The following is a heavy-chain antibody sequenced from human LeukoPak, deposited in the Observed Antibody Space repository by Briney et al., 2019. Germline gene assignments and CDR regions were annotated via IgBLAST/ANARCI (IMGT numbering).Heavy chain of an antibody. CDR1: GFTFSSYA. CDR2: ISVSGGST. Sequence: PGGSLRLSCAASGFTFSSYALSWVRQAPGKGLEWVSGISVSGGSTSYADSVEGRFTVSRDNSKNTLFLQVNSLRAEDSAVYYCEKDPQESCYLHYWGRGTLVTVSS. J-gene: IGHJ4*02. CDR3: EKDPQESCYLHY. D-gene: IGHD2-21*02. V-gene: IGHV3-23*01.